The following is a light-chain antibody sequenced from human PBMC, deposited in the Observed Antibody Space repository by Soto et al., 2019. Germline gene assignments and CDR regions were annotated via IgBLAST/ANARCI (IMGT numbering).Light chain of an antibody. CDR3: QQDGSSPWT. J-gene: IGKJ1*01. CDR2: GAS. V-gene: IGKV3-20*01. CDR1: QSVSSNY. Sequence: EIVLTQSPGTLSLSPGERATLSCRASQSVSSNYLAWYQQKPGQAPRPLIYGASSRATGIPDRFSGSGAGTDFTLNISRLESEDFAVYYCQQDGSSPWTFGQGTKVEIK.